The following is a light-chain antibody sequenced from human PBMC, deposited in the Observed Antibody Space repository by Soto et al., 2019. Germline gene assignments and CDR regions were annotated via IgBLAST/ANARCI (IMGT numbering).Light chain of an antibody. CDR1: QSISIW. CDR3: QQYNNYFSWT. CDR2: DAS. Sequence: DIQMTQSPSTLSASVGDRVTITCRASQSISIWLAWYQQKPGKAPNILIYDASTLVSGVPSRFSGSGSGTEFTLTISSLQPDDFATYYCQQYNNYFSWTFGQGIKVDIK. J-gene: IGKJ1*01. V-gene: IGKV1-5*01.